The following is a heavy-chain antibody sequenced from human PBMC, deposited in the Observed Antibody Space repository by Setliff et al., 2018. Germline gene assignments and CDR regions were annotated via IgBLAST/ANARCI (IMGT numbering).Heavy chain of an antibody. Sequence: ASVKVSCKASGYTFTNYGISWVRQAPGQGLEWMAYINAYNGDTYYAENLQVRVTVSTDTSTTTTYMELRNLRSDDTAVYYCARDADNYDTSENPIFDYWGQGTLVT. J-gene: IGHJ4*02. D-gene: IGHD3-22*01. CDR2: INAYNGDT. CDR1: GYTFTNYG. CDR3: ARDADNYDTSENPIFDY. V-gene: IGHV1-18*01.